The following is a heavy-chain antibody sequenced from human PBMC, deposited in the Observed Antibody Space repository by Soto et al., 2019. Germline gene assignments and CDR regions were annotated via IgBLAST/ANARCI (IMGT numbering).Heavy chain of an antibody. J-gene: IGHJ5*02. D-gene: IGHD2-15*01. V-gene: IGHV4-59*01. CDR3: ARDRGYCSGGSCRHYSNNWFDP. Sequence: SRVTISVDTSKNQFSLKLSSVTAADTAVYYCARDRGYCSGGSCRHYSNNWFDPWGQGTLVTVSS.